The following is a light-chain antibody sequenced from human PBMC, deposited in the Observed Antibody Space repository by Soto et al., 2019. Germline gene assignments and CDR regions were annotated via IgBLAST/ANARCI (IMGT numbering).Light chain of an antibody. Sequence: EIVMTQSPATLSVSPGERATLSCRASQSVRSNLAWYQQKPGQAPRLLIYGASTRATGIPARFSGSGSGTEFTLTISSLQSEDFALYYCQHYNNWPLTFGGGTKVDIK. CDR1: QSVRSN. J-gene: IGKJ4*01. CDR3: QHYNNWPLT. V-gene: IGKV3-15*01. CDR2: GAS.